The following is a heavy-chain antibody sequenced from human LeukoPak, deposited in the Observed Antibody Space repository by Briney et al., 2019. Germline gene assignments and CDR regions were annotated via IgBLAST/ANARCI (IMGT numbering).Heavy chain of an antibody. D-gene: IGHD1-14*01. CDR3: AREVWGPEY. V-gene: IGHV3-7*01. CDR2: IKQDGSDK. CDR1: GFTFSTYW. Sequence: GGSLRLSCAASGFTFSTYWMHWVRQAPGKGLEWVGNIKQDGSDKNYMDSVKGRFTISRDNTKNSVYLQMSSLRAEDTAVYYCAREVWGPEYWGQGTLVTVSS. J-gene: IGHJ4*02.